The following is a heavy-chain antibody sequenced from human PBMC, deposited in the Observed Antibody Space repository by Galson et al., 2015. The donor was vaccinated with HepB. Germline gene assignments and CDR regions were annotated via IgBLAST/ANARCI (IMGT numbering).Heavy chain of an antibody. D-gene: IGHD3-16*02. CDR3: ARQSYDFFWGSYRDYWYYMDV. J-gene: IGHJ6*03. V-gene: IGHV5-51*01. CDR2: IYPDDSDT. Sequence: QSGAEVKKPGESLRISCKGSGYSFSNYWIGWVRQMPGKGLEWMGIIYPDDSDTKYSPSFQGQVTISADKSISTAYLQWSSLKASDTAIYYCARQSYDFFWGSYRDYWYYMDVWGKGTTVTVSS. CDR1: GYSFSNYW.